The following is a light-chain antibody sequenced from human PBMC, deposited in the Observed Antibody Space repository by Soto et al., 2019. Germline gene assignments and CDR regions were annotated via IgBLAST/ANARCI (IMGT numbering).Light chain of an antibody. J-gene: IGKJ2*01. CDR2: LGF. CDR1: QRLLHSNGNYF. V-gene: IGKV2-28*01. Sequence: IVMTQSPPSLTVTPGEPASISCRSSQRLLHSNGNYFLDWYLQKPGQSPQLLIYLGFNRASGVSDRVSGSAGCTEFTMKISRVEAEDVGVYYCIQALQTPYTFGQGTRLEIK. CDR3: IQALQTPYT.